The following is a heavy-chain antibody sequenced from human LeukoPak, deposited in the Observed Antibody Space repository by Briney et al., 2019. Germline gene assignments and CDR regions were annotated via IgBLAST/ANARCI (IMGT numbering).Heavy chain of an antibody. CDR2: IKEGGGEK. J-gene: IGHJ6*03. Sequence: GGSLRLSCAASGFAFSSYWMTWVRQAPGKGVEWVANIKEGGGEKHYLDSVRGRYSISRDNAKNSLYLQMNSLRAEDTAVYYCARGGSSPTFYYYYMDVWGKGTTVTVSS. CDR1: GFAFSSYW. CDR3: ARGGSSPTFYYYYMDV. V-gene: IGHV3-7*01. D-gene: IGHD6-6*01.